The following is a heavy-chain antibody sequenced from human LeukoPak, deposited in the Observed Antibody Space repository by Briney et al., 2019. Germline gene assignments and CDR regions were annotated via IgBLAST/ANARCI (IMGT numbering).Heavy chain of an antibody. V-gene: IGHV4-39*07. CDR1: GGSISSSTYS. D-gene: IGHD6-19*01. CDR2: IYHSGST. CDR3: ASTTVAGLIIYFDY. J-gene: IGHJ4*02. Sequence: SETLSLTCTVSGGSISSSTYSWGWIRQPPGKGLEWIGSIYHSGSTYYNPSLKSRVTISVDTSKNQFSLKLSSVTAADTVVYYCASTTVAGLIIYFDYWGQGTLVTVSS.